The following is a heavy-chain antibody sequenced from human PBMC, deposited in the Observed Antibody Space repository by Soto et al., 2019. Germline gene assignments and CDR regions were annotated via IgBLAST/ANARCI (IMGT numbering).Heavy chain of an antibody. CDR2: ISGSGGST. CDR1: GFTFSSYA. V-gene: IGHV3-23*01. D-gene: IGHD2-15*01. Sequence: PGGSLRLSCAASGFTFSSYAMSWVRQAPGKGLEWVSAISGSGGSTYYADSVKGRFTISRDNSKNTLYLQMNSLRAEDTAVDYCAKDIVAVTGHFDYWGQGTLVTVSS. J-gene: IGHJ4*02. CDR3: AKDIVAVTGHFDY.